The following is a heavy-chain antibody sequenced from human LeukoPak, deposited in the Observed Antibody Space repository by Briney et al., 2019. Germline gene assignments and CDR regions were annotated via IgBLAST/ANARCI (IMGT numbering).Heavy chain of an antibody. CDR2: ISGSGGST. Sequence: GGSLRLSCAASGFTFSSYAMSWVRQAPGKGLEWVSAISGSGGSTYYADSVKGRFTISRDNAKNSLYLQMNSLRAEDTAVYYCARDLYCGGDCYSDAFDIWGQGTMVTVSS. CDR1: GFTFSSYA. CDR3: ARDLYCGGDCYSDAFDI. V-gene: IGHV3-23*01. J-gene: IGHJ3*02. D-gene: IGHD2-21*02.